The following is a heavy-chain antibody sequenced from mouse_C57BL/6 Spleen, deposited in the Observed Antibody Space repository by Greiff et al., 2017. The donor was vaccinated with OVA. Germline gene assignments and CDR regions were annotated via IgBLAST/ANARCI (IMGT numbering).Heavy chain of an antibody. CDR1: GYTFTSYW. Sequence: QVQLQQPGAELVRPGTSVKLSCKASGYTFTSYWMHWVKQRPGQGLEWIGVIDPSDSYTNSNQKFKGKATLTVDTSSSTAYMQLSSLTSEDSAVYYCARFIDGSSPVGYWGQGTTLTVSS. V-gene: IGHV1-59*01. CDR3: ARFIDGSSPVGY. J-gene: IGHJ2*01. D-gene: IGHD1-1*01. CDR2: IDPSDSYT.